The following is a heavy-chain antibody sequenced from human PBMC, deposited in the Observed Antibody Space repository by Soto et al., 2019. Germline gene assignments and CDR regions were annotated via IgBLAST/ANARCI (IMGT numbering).Heavy chain of an antibody. D-gene: IGHD3-3*01. Sequence: VSLRLSCAATGFSFAGYALTWVRQAPGKGLEWLSAVSGGGASTYCADSVRGRFSISRDVSGNMIYLQLNRLTAGDTATYYCAKTQTFNGYYGGFDAWGQGTRVTVSS. V-gene: IGHV3-23*01. J-gene: IGHJ4*02. CDR2: VSGGGAST. CDR3: AKTQTFNGYYGGFDA. CDR1: GFSFAGYA.